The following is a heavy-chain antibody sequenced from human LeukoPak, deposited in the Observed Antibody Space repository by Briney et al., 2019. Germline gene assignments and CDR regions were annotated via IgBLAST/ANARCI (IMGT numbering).Heavy chain of an antibody. D-gene: IGHD2-21*01. CDR3: ATYYGGVGGRGH. CDR1: GGSISSGGYS. Sequence: KASETLSLTCAVSGGSISSGGYSWSWIRQPPGKGLEWIGYIYHSGSTYYNPSLKSRVTISVDRSKNQFSLKLSSVTAADTAVYYCATYYGGVGGRGHWGPGTLVTVSS. V-gene: IGHV4-30-2*01. CDR2: IYHSGST. J-gene: IGHJ4*02.